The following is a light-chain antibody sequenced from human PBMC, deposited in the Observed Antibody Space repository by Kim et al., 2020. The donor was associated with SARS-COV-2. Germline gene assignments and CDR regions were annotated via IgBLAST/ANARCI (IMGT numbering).Light chain of an antibody. J-gene: IGKJ4*01. CDR1: QTVDRN. V-gene: IGKV3-15*01. CDR2: RAS. Sequence: EIVMTQSPATLSVSPGERVTLSCRASQTVDRNLAWYQQKGGQPPRLLIYRASTRATDIPDRFSGSGSGTEFTLTIHSLRSEDSGNYYCQKFSKWPLTCGGGTKVDIK. CDR3: QKFSKWPLT.